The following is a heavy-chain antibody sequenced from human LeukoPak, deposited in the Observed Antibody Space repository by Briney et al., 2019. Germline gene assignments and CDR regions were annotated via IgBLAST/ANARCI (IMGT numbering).Heavy chain of an antibody. CDR1: GFTFSSYA. CDR3: AKEGGYYYDSSGYYYD. Sequence: PGGSLRLSCAASGFTFSSYAMSWVRQAPGKGLEWVSAISGSGGSTYYTDSVTGRFTISRDNSKNTLYLQMNSLRAEDTAVYYCAKEGGYYYDSSGYYYDWGQGTLVTVSS. D-gene: IGHD3-22*01. J-gene: IGHJ4*02. V-gene: IGHV3-23*01. CDR2: ISGSGGST.